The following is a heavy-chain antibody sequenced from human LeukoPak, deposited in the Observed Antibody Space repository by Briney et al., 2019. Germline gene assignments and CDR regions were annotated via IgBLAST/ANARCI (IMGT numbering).Heavy chain of an antibody. CDR3: ARDPATVVYFDH. CDR2: INTNSGDT. Sequence: GASVKVSCKASGYTFTGFYMHWVRQAPGQGLEWVGRINTNSGDTVYAQKFQGRVTMTRDTSISTAYVELSSLRSDDTAVYYCARDPATVVYFDHWGQGTLVTVSS. CDR1: GYTFTGFY. D-gene: IGHD4-23*01. J-gene: IGHJ4*02. V-gene: IGHV1-2*06.